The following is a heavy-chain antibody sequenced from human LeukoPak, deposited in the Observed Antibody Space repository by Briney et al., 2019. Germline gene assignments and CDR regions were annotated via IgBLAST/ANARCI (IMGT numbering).Heavy chain of an antibody. CDR2: ISGSGGST. CDR3: AKSGGITIFGLVDY. D-gene: IGHD3-3*01. J-gene: IGHJ4*02. V-gene: IGHV3-23*01. Sequence: GGSLRLSCAASGFTFSSYGMNWVRQAPGKGLEWVSGISGSGGSTYYADSMKGRFTISRDNSKKILYLQMNSLRAEDTAVYHCAKSGGITIFGLVDYWGQGTLVTVSS. CDR1: GFTFSSYG.